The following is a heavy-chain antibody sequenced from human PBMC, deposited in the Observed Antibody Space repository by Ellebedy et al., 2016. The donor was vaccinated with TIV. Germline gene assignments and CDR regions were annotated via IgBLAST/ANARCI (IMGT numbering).Heavy chain of an antibody. V-gene: IGHV3-9*01. J-gene: IGHJ1*01. D-gene: IGHD6-19*01. Sequence: SLKISXAASGFTFDDYAMHWVRQAPGKGLEWVSGISWNSGSIGYADSVKGRFTISRDNAKNSLYLQMNSLRAEDTALYYCAKDTIAVAGTNFQHWGQGTLVTVSS. CDR3: AKDTIAVAGTNFQH. CDR2: ISWNSGSI. CDR1: GFTFDDYA.